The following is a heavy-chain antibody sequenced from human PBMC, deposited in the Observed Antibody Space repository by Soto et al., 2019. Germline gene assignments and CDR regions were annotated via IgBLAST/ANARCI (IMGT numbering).Heavy chain of an antibody. CDR3: ARDRYYYDSSGYLVPYYYGMDV. CDR1: GYTFTSYY. Sequence: GASVKVSCKASGYTFTSYYMHWVRQAPGQGLERMGIINPSGGSTSYAQKFQGRVTMTRDTSTSTVYMELSSLRSEDTAVYYCARDRYYYDSSGYLVPYYYGMDVWGQGTTVTVSS. J-gene: IGHJ6*02. D-gene: IGHD3-22*01. V-gene: IGHV1-46*01. CDR2: INPSGGST.